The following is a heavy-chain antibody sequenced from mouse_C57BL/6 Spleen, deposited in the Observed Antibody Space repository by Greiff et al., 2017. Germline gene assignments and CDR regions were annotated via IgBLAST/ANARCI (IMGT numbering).Heavy chain of an antibody. Sequence: QVQLKQSGPGLVAPSQSLSITCTVSGFSLTSYGVHWVRQPPGKGLEWLVVIWSDGSTTYNSALKSRLSISKDNSKSQVFLKMNRLQTDDTAMYYCARQDSSGYYFDYWGQGTTLTVSS. CDR1: GFSLTSYG. J-gene: IGHJ2*01. CDR3: ARQDSSGYYFDY. CDR2: IWSDGST. D-gene: IGHD3-2*02. V-gene: IGHV2-6-1*01.